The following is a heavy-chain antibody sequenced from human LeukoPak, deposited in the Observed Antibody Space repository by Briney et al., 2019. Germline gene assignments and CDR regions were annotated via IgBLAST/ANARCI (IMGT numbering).Heavy chain of an antibody. CDR1: GGSFSGYY. J-gene: IGHJ6*03. Sequence: PSETLSLTCAVYGGSFSGYYWSWIRQPPGKGLEWIGEINHSGSTNYNPSLKSRVTISVNTSKNQFSLKLSSVTAADTAVYYCARGRRIQLWSRTDYYMDVWGKGTTVTVSS. D-gene: IGHD5-18*01. CDR3: ARGRRIQLWSRTDYYMDV. CDR2: INHSGST. V-gene: IGHV4-34*01.